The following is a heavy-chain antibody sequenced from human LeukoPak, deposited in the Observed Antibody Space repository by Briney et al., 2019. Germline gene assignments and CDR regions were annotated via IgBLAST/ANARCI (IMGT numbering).Heavy chain of an antibody. V-gene: IGHV3-23*01. CDR1: GFTFSTYA. CDR3: AKDFSTVTLGYFDS. Sequence: PGGSLRLSCAASGFTFSTYAMSWVPQAPGEGLEWVSGISGTTYYADSVKRRFTISRDNSKNTLYLQMNSLRAEDTAVYYCAKDFSTVTLGYFDSWGQGTLVTVSS. CDR2: ISGTT. D-gene: IGHD4-17*01. J-gene: IGHJ4*02.